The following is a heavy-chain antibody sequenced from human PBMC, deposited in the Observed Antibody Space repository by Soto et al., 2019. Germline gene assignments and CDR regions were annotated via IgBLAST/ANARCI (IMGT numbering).Heavy chain of an antibody. J-gene: IGHJ4*02. CDR1: VDSISSGYY. Sequence: SETLSLTCAVSVDSISSGYYWAWIRRPPGKGLEWIGGIYHSGTTNYNPSLKSRVTISVDTSKNQFSLKLSSVTAADTAVYYCASGPGLGYCSGGSCYFDYWGQGTLVTVSS. CDR3: ASGPGLGYCSGGSCYFDY. V-gene: IGHV4-38-2*01. D-gene: IGHD2-15*01. CDR2: IYHSGTT.